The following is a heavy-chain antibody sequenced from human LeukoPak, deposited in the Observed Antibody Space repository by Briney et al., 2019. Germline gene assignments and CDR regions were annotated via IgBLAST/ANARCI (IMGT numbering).Heavy chain of an antibody. J-gene: IGHJ1*01. V-gene: IGHV3-23*01. D-gene: IGHD1-26*01. CDR3: VREREGSNSEH. Sequence: PGGSLRLSCAASGFTFSSSAMSWVRQAPGMGLEWVSTIYSDGNTYYPDSVKGRFTISRDGSKNTLYLQLNSLRTEDTAIYYCVREREGSNSEHWGQGTLVTVSS. CDR1: GFTFSSSA. CDR2: IYSDGNT.